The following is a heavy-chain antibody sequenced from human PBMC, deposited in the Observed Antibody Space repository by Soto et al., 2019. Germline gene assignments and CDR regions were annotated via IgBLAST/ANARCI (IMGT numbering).Heavy chain of an antibody. CDR3: ARSPNSYYCGFDV. J-gene: IGHJ6*02. CDR1: GGSVSSGDYF. V-gene: IGHV4-61*08. Sequence: SETLSLTCTVSGGSVSSGDYFWSWLWQSPGKRLEWIAYIYYSGSTNYNPSLKSRATISVDTSKTQVSLTLTSMTAADAALYYCARSPNSYYCGFDVWGQGPAVTVSS. CDR2: IYYSGST.